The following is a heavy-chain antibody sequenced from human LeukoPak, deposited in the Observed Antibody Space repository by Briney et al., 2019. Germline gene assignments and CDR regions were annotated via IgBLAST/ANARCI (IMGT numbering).Heavy chain of an antibody. CDR2: ISWNSGSI. CDR3: AKDMLRCRPSAQGAYFDY. Sequence: GGSLRLSCAASGFTFSSYSMNWVRQAPGKGLEWVSGISWNSGSIGYADSVKGRFTISRDNAKNSLYLQMNSLRAEDMALYYCAKDMLRCRPSAQGAYFDYWGQGTLVTVSS. D-gene: IGHD6-6*01. V-gene: IGHV3-9*03. CDR1: GFTFSSYS. J-gene: IGHJ4*02.